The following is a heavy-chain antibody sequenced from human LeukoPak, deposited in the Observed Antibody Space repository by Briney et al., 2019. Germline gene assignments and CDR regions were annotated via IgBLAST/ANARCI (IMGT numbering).Heavy chain of an antibody. CDR3: VSLISGGPLQDNDY. Sequence: PGGSLRLSCAASGFTFSTHSMNWVRQAPGKGLKWVSSISSSSSYIYYADSVKGRFTISRDDAKNSLDLEMNSLRVEDTAVYYCVSLISGGPLQDNDYWGQGTPVTVSS. CDR2: ISSSSSYI. J-gene: IGHJ4*02. D-gene: IGHD2-15*01. V-gene: IGHV3-21*01. CDR1: GFTFSTHS.